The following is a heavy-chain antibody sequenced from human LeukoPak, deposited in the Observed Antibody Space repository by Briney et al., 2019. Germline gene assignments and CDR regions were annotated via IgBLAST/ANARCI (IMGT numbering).Heavy chain of an antibody. Sequence: GGSLRLSCAASGFTFSNNWMHWVRQAPGKGLVWVSGIDTVGITTTYADSVKGRFTISRDNAKNTLYLQVNSLSAEDTAVYYYARGPTTMITPGDYWGQGTLVTVSS. CDR3: ARGPTTMITPGDY. V-gene: IGHV3-74*01. CDR2: IDTVGITT. J-gene: IGHJ4*02. CDR1: GFTFSNNW. D-gene: IGHD4-23*01.